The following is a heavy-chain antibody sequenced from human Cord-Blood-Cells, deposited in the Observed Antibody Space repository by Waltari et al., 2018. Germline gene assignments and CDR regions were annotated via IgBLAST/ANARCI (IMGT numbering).Heavy chain of an antibody. Sequence: QLQLQESGPGLVKPSETLSLTCTVSGGSISSSSYYWGWIRQPPGKGLEWIGSIYYSGSTYYNPSLKSRVTISVDTSKNQFSLKLSSVTAADTAVYYCARVQGGATDAFDIWGQVTMVTVSS. CDR2: IYYSGST. D-gene: IGHD1-26*01. V-gene: IGHV4-39*07. CDR1: GGSISSSSYY. CDR3: ARVQGGATDAFDI. J-gene: IGHJ3*02.